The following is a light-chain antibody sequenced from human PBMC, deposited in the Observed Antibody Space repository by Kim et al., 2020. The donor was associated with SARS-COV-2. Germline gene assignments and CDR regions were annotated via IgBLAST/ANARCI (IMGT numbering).Light chain of an antibody. CDR2: QDS. Sequence: SYELTQPPSVSVSPGQTASITCSGDKLGDKYACWYQQKPGQSPVLVIYQDSKRPSVIPERFSGSNSGNTATLTISGTQAMDEADYYCQAWDSSPLFGGGTQLTVL. CDR1: KLGDKY. J-gene: IGLJ2*01. V-gene: IGLV3-1*01. CDR3: QAWDSSPL.